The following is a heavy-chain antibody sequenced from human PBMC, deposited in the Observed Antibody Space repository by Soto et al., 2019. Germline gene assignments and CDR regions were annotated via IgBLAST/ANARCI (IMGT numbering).Heavy chain of an antibody. J-gene: IGHJ5*02. V-gene: IGHV4-39*01. CDR1: GGSISSSSYY. D-gene: IGHD2-15*01. CDR2: VNHSGDT. Sequence: SETLSLTCTVSGGSISSSSYYWGWIRQPPGKGLEWIGEVNHSGDTNYNPSLKSRVTISVDTSKNQFSLKLSSVTAADTAVYYCARPTPAMSFSDPWGQGTPVTVS. CDR3: ARPTPAMSFSDP.